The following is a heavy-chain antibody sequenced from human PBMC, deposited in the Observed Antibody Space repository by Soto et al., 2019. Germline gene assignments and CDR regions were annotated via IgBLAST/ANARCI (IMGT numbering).Heavy chain of an antibody. V-gene: IGHV4-31*03. D-gene: IGHD3-10*01. Sequence: QVQLQESGPGLVKPSQTLSLTCTVSGGSISSGGYYWSWIRQHPGKGLEWIGYIYYSGSTYYNPSLKSRVTISVDTSKNQCSLKLSSVTAADTAVYYCAREVYYGSGSYSRFDYWGQGTLVTVSS. CDR1: GGSISSGGYY. J-gene: IGHJ4*02. CDR2: IYYSGST. CDR3: AREVYYGSGSYSRFDY.